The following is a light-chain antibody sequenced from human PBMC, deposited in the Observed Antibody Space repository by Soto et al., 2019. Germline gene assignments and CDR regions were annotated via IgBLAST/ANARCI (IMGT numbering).Light chain of an antibody. Sequence: QSALTQPRSVSGSPGQSVTISCTGTSSDVGTYDFVSWYQQHPGKAPRLMIFDVSERPSGVPDRFSGSKSGNTASLTISGLQAEDEADYYCCSYTSSSTWVFGGGTKLTVL. V-gene: IGLV2-11*01. CDR1: SSDVGTYDF. CDR3: CSYTSSSTWV. J-gene: IGLJ3*02. CDR2: DVS.